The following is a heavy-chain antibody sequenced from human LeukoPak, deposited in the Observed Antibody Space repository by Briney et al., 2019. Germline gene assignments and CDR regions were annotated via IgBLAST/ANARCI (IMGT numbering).Heavy chain of an antibody. J-gene: IGHJ1*01. CDR3: SEGGGYGYFSFSV. D-gene: IGHD4-17*01. Sequence: GGSLRLSCAASGFTVSSNYMSWVRQAPGKGLEWVSVIYSGGSTYYADSVKGRFTLSRHNSKNTLYLQMNSLRAEDTAVYYWSEGGGYGYFSFSVRGRGTLVTVSS. CDR1: GFTVSSNY. CDR2: IYSGGST. V-gene: IGHV3-53*04.